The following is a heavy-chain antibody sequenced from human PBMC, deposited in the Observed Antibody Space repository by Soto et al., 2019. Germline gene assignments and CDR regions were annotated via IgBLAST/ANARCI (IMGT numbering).Heavy chain of an antibody. D-gene: IGHD6-19*01. CDR1: GGTFSSYT. Sequence: SVNVSCKASGGTFSSYTISWVRQAPGQGLEWMGRIIPILGIANYAQKFQGRVTITADKSTSTAYMELSSLRSEDTAVYYCAREIAVAGTSWFDPWGQGTLVTVSS. CDR3: AREIAVAGTSWFDP. V-gene: IGHV1-69*02. J-gene: IGHJ5*02. CDR2: IIPILGIA.